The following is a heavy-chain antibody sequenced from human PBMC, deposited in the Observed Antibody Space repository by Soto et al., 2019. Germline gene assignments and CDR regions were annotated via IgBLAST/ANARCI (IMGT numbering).Heavy chain of an antibody. V-gene: IGHV4-59*01. J-gene: IGHJ4*02. CDR3: ARDRAIAVAGWAFDY. CDR1: GGSISSYY. Sequence: SETLSLTCTVSGGSISSYYWSWIRQPPGKGLEWIGYIYYSGSTNYNPSLKSRVTMTRDTSISTAYMELSRLRSDDTAVYYCARDRAIAVAGWAFDYWGQGTLVTVSS. D-gene: IGHD6-19*01. CDR2: IYYSGST.